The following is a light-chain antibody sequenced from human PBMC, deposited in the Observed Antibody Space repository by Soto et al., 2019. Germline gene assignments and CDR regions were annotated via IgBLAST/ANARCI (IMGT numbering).Light chain of an antibody. CDR2: GAS. Sequence: VMTQAPATLSVSPGERATLSCRASQTINNNVAWYQQKDGQVPRRVIYGASTRAADIPARFSGSGSGTEFTLTISSLQAEDFAEYYCQQYNSCPRTFGQGTKVDIK. V-gene: IGKV3-15*01. J-gene: IGKJ1*01. CDR3: QQYNSCPRT. CDR1: QTINNN.